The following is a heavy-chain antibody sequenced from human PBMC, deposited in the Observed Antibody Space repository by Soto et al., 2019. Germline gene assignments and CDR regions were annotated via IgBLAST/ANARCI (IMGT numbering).Heavy chain of an antibody. Sequence: GASVKVSCKASGYSFTDYHIHWVRQAPGQVLEGLGRINPKSGGTSTAQKFQGWVTMTRDRSISTVYMELTRLRSDDTAVYFCARGHSTDCSTGVCSFFYNHEMDVWG. CDR1: GYSFTDYH. D-gene: IGHD2-8*01. J-gene: IGHJ6*02. V-gene: IGHV1-2*04. CDR2: INPKSGGT. CDR3: ARGHSTDCSTGVCSFFYNHEMDV.